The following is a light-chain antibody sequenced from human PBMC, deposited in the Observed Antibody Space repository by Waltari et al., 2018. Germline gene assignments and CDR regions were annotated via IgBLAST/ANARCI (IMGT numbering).Light chain of an antibody. J-gene: IGKJ2*01. V-gene: IGKV1-5*03. CDR1: QSISGW. CDR2: RAS. Sequence: TCRASQSISGWLAWYQQKPGKAPKLLIYRASSLESGVPSTFSGSGSGTEFTLTISSLQPDDFATYYCQQYSSYPYTFGQGTKLEIK. CDR3: QQYSSYPYT.